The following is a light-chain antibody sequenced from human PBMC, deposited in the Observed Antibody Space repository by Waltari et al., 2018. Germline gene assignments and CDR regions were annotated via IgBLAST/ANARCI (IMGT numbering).Light chain of an antibody. V-gene: IGLV3-21*04. CDR3: QVWDDTTDSGV. CDR2: YDR. CDR1: NIESKS. Sequence: YVVTQPPSVSVAPGQTATLTCGGENIESKSVNWYQQKPGQAPVLVMFYDRDRPSGIPERFSGSNSGNTATLTISWVEAGDEADYHCQVWDDTTDSGVFGGGTRLTVL. J-gene: IGLJ3*02.